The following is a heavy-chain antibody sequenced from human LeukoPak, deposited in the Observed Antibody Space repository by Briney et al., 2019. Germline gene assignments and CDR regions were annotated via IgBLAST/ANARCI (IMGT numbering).Heavy chain of an antibody. CDR3: ATRGHSSSWYYFDY. Sequence: GGSLRLSCAASGFTFSDYYMNWVRQAPGKGLEWVSYISGSSSYTNYADSVKGRFTISRDNAKNSLYLQMNSLRAEDTAVYYCATRGHSSSWYYFDYWGQGTLVTVSS. D-gene: IGHD6-13*01. CDR2: ISGSSSYT. CDR1: GFTFSDYY. V-gene: IGHV3-11*03. J-gene: IGHJ4*02.